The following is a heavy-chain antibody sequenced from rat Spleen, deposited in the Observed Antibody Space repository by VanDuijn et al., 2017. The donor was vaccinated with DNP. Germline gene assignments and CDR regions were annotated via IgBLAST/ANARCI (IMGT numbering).Heavy chain of an antibody. CDR2: ISYDGSNT. CDR3: TKAGGYSPWYFDF. D-gene: IGHD1-11*01. J-gene: IGHJ2*01. V-gene: IGHV5-7*01. Sequence: EVQLVESGGGLVQPGRSLKVSCAVSGFTFSNYDMAWVRQAPKKGLEWVATISYDGSNTYYRDSVKGRFTISRDNAKNTLYLQMDSLRSEETATYYCTKAGGYSPWYFDFWGQGVMVTVSS. CDR1: GFTFSNYD.